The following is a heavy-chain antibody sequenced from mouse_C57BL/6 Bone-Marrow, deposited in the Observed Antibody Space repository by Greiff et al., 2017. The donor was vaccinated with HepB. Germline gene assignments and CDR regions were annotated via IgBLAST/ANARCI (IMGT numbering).Heavy chain of an antibody. V-gene: IGHV1-76*01. Sequence: VQLQQSGAELVRPGASVKLSCKASGYTFTDYYINWVKQRPGQGLEWIARIYPGSGNTYYNEKFKGKATLTAEKSSSTAYMQLSSLTSEDSAVYFCARGDYGSSYAMDYWGQGTSVTVSS. D-gene: IGHD1-1*01. CDR1: GYTFTDYY. CDR3: ARGDYGSSYAMDY. J-gene: IGHJ4*01. CDR2: IYPGSGNT.